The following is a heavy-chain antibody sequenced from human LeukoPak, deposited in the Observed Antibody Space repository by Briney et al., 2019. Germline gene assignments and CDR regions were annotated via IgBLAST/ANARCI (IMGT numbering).Heavy chain of an antibody. CDR1: GFTFSSYG. D-gene: IGHD6-13*01. V-gene: IGHV3-23*01. CDR2: ISGSGGST. Sequence: GGSLRLSCAASGFTFSSYGMSWVRQAPGKGLEWVSAISGSGGSTYYADSVKGRFTISRDNAKNSLYLQMNSLRVEDTAVYYCASAGYSSSWYHYWGQGTLVTVSS. J-gene: IGHJ4*02. CDR3: ASAGYSSSWYHY.